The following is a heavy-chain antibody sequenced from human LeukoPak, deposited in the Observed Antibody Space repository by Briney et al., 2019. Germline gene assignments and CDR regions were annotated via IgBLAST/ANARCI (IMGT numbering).Heavy chain of an antibody. CDR2: ISAYNGNT. J-gene: IGHJ4*02. CDR1: GYTFTSYG. D-gene: IGHD4-17*01. Sequence: ASVKVSCKASGYTFTSYGISWVRQAPGQGVEWMGWISAYNGNTNYAQKLQGRVNMTTDTSTSTAYMELRSLRSDDTAVYYCARTYTTDYGEPNFDYWGQGTLVTVSS. V-gene: IGHV1-18*01. CDR3: ARTYTTDYGEPNFDY.